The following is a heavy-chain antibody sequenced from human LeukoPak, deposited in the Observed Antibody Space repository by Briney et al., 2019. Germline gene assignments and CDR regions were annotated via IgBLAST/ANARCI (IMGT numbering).Heavy chain of an antibody. CDR3: ARAEVRFLEWLDYWFDP. J-gene: IGHJ5*02. V-gene: IGHV1-69*05. CDR2: IIPIFGTA. Sequence: SVKVSCKASGGTFSSYAISWVRQAPGQGLEWMGGIIPIFGTANYAQKFQGRVTITTDESTSTAYMELSSLRSEDTAVYYCARAEVRFLEWLDYWFDPWGQGTLVTVSS. CDR1: GGTFSSYA. D-gene: IGHD3-3*01.